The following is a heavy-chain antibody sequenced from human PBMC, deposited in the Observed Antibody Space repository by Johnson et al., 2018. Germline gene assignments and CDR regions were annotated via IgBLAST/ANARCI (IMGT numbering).Heavy chain of an antibody. CDR3: TRESRDGSSTAY. J-gene: IGHJ4*02. CDR1: GFIFGDYA. V-gene: IGHV3-49*03. D-gene: IGHD2-2*01. Sequence: EVQLLESGGGLVQPGRSLRLSCTASGFIFGDYAMSWFRQAPGKGLEWIGFIRSKEDGGTTEYAASVKGRFTILRDDSKTIAYLQMNSLKIEDTAVYYCTRESRDGSSTAYWGQGTLVTVSS. CDR2: IRSKEDGGTT.